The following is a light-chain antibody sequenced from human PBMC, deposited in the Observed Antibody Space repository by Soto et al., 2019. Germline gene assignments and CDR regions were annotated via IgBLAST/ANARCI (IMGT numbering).Light chain of an antibody. CDR1: SGHSGYI. Sequence: QPVLTQSSSPSASLGSSVKLTCTLSSGHSGYIIAWHQQQPGKAPRYLMKLEGSGSYNKGSGVPDRFSGSSFGADRYLTISNLQFEDEADYYCETWDSDTRVFGGGTKLTVL. CDR3: ETWDSDTRV. CDR2: LEGSGSY. J-gene: IGLJ2*01. V-gene: IGLV4-60*02.